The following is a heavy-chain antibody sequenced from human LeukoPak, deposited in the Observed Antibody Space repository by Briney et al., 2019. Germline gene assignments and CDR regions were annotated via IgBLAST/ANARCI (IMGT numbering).Heavy chain of an antibody. V-gene: IGHV1-69*13. D-gene: IGHD2-21*02. CDR2: IIPIFGTA. Sequence: SVKVSFKASGGTFSSYAISWVRQAPGQGLEWMGGIIPIFGTANYAQKFQGRVTITADESTSTAYMELSSLRSEDTAVYYCARDELAYCGGDCYSGAFDIWGQGTMVTVSS. CDR3: ARDELAYCGGDCYSGAFDI. CDR1: GGTFSSYA. J-gene: IGHJ3*02.